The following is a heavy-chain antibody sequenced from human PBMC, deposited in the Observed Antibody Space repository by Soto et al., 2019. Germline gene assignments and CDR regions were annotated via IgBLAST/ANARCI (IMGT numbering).Heavy chain of an antibody. CDR3: ARERGYSYGPVHYYYYYGMDV. CDR2: IWYDGSNK. D-gene: IGHD5-18*01. Sequence: VGSLRLSCAASGFTFSSYGMHWVRQAPGKGLEWVAVIWYDGSNKYYADSVKGRFTISRDNSKNTLYLQMNSLRAEDTAVYYCARERGYSYGPVHYYYYYGMDVWGQGTTVTVSS. V-gene: IGHV3-33*01. CDR1: GFTFSSYG. J-gene: IGHJ6*02.